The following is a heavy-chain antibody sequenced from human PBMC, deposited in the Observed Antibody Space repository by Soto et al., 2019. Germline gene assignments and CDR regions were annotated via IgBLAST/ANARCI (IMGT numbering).Heavy chain of an antibody. D-gene: IGHD7-27*01. CDR1: GYTFTSYD. V-gene: IGHV1-8*01. CDR2: MNPNSGNT. Sequence: ASVKVSCKASGYTFTSYDINWVRQATGQGLEWMGWMNPNSGNTGYAQKFQGRVTMTRNTSISTAYMELSSLRSEDTAVYYCARGIGTGDGYYYGMDVWGQGTTVTVSS. CDR3: ARGIGTGDGYYYGMDV. J-gene: IGHJ6*02.